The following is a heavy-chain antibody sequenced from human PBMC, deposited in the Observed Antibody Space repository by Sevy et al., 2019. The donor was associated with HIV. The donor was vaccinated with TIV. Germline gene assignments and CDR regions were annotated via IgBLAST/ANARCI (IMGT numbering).Heavy chain of an antibody. V-gene: IGHV1-2*06. CDR3: ARKSFLEFYGMDV. Sequence: ASVKVSCKASGYTFTGYYMHWVRQAPGQGLEWVGRINPNSGGTNYAQKFQGRVTMTRDTSISTDSMELSRLRSDDTAVYYCARKSFLEFYGMDVWGQGTTVTVSS. D-gene: IGHD3-3*01. CDR1: GYTFTGYY. J-gene: IGHJ6*02. CDR2: INPNSGGT.